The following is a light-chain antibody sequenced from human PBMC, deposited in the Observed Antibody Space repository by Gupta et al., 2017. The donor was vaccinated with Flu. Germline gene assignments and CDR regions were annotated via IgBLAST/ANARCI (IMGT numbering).Light chain of an antibody. CDR2: EGD. V-gene: IGLV6-57*01. Sequence: SGSIASNSVQWYQQRPYSSPALIIFEGDRRPSGVPDRFSGSIDSSSNSASLTISGLQTDDEADYYCQSYNDPYHWVFGGGTKMTVL. CDR3: QSYNDPYHWV. J-gene: IGLJ3*02. CDR1: SGSIASNS.